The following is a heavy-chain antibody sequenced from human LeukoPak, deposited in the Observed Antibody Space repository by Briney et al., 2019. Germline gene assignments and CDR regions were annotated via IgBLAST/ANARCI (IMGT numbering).Heavy chain of an antibody. CDR3: AKDNHGGATYYMHV. Sequence: PGGSLRLSCAASGFTFSNYGMSWVRQAPGKGLEWVSSISNTGDNTYYPDSVNGRFTISRDNSKNTLYLQMNSLRAEDTAIYYCAKDNHGGATYYMHVWGKGTTVTISS. CDR1: GFTFSNYG. D-gene: IGHD5-24*01. V-gene: IGHV3-23*01. CDR2: ISNTGDNT. J-gene: IGHJ6*03.